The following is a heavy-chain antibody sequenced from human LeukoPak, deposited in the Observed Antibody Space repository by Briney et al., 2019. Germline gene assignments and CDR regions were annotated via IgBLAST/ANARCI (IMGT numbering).Heavy chain of an antibody. J-gene: IGHJ4*02. V-gene: IGHV3-23*01. Sequence: GGSLRLSCVASGFRFSNYGMNWVRQAPGKVLEWVSGIIPTGSTTYYADSVKGRFTISRDNSKNTVYLHLNSLRVEDTAQYYCAKDIRWASFESWGQGTLVTVSS. CDR1: GFRFSNYG. CDR3: AKDIRWASFES. CDR2: IIPTGSTT. D-gene: IGHD3-16*01.